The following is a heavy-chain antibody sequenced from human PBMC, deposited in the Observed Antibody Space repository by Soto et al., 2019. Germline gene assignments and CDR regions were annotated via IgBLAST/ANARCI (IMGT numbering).Heavy chain of an antibody. V-gene: IGHV4-34*01. CDR1: GGSFSGYY. CDR2: INHSGST. D-gene: IGHD4-17*01. Sequence: SETLSLTCAVYGGSFSGYYWSWIRQPPGKGLEWIGEINHSGSTNYNPSLKSRVTISVDTSKNQFSLKLSSVTAADTAVYYCARDLDYGDYGFAFDIWGQGTMVTLSS. CDR3: ARDLDYGDYGFAFDI. J-gene: IGHJ3*02.